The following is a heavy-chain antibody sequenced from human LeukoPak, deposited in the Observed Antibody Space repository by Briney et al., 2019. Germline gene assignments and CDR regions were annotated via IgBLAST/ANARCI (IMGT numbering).Heavy chain of an antibody. Sequence: PGGSLRLSCAASGFTFSSYGMHWVRQAPGKGLEWVAFIRYDGSNKYYADSVKGRFTISRDNSKNTLFLHMNSLRGEDTAVYYCAKDRDYYDSNGYYYDYWGQGTLVTVAS. V-gene: IGHV3-30*02. J-gene: IGHJ4*02. D-gene: IGHD3-22*01. CDR3: AKDRDYYDSNGYYYDY. CDR2: IRYDGSNK. CDR1: GFTFSSYG.